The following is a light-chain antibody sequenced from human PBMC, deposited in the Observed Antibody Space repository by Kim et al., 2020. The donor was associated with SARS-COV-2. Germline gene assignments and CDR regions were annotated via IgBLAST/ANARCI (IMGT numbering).Light chain of an antibody. V-gene: IGKV3-15*01. J-gene: IGKJ1*01. Sequence: GGRDNHNGRASQSVNRDLAWYEQKPGEAPRRLKNGASTRATGIPARFSGSGSGTDFTITISSLQSEDLAVYYGQQYNNWPQTFGQGTKLEI. CDR1: QSVNRD. CDR3: QQYNNWPQT. CDR2: GAS.